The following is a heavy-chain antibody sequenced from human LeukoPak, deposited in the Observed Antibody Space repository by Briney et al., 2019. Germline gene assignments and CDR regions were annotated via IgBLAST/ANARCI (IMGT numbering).Heavy chain of an antibody. CDR2: ISGYNGHP. V-gene: IGHV1-18*01. CDR3: GRSYSSSHPDWFDP. CDR1: GYTFTSYG. Sequence: ASVKVSCKASGYTFTSYGSSWVRQAPGQGLEWMGWISGYNGHPNYAQKLQGRVTMTTDTSTSTAYMELRSLRADDTAVYYCGRSYSSSHPDWFDPWGQGTLVTVSS. D-gene: IGHD6-6*01. J-gene: IGHJ5*02.